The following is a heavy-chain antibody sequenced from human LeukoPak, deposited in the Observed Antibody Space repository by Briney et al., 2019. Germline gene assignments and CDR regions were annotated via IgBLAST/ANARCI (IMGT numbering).Heavy chain of an antibody. CDR1: GYTFTSYG. V-gene: IGHV1-18*01. Sequence: GASVKVSCKASGYTFTSYGISWVRQAPGQGLEWMGWISAYNGNTNYAQKLQGRVTMTTDTSTSTAYMELRSLRSDDTAVYYCARQNLLLWFGELLGPQSGYYYGMDVWGQGTTVTVSS. CDR3: ARQNLLLWFGELLGPQSGYYYGMDV. J-gene: IGHJ6*02. D-gene: IGHD3-10*01. CDR2: ISAYNGNT.